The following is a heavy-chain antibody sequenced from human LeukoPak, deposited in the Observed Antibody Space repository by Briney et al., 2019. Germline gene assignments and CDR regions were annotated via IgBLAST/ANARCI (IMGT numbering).Heavy chain of an antibody. CDR1: EFTFSDYY. J-gene: IGHJ6*02. CDR3: ARASSMDV. Sequence: GGSLRLSCAAAEFTFSDYYMNWIRQAPGKGLEWVSDISHSSTYTNYADSVKGRFTISRDNAKNSLYLEMSGLRAEDSAVYNCARASSMDVWGQGTTVTVSS. CDR2: ISHSSTYT. V-gene: IGHV3-11*06.